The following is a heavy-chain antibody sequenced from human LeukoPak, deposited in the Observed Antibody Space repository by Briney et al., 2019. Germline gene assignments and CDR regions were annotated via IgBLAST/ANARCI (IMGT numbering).Heavy chain of an antibody. CDR1: GFTFGDYQ. D-gene: IGHD2-8*01. Sequence: PGGSLRLSCTASGFTFGDYQMNWVRQAPGKGLEWLSYISGSGGTIYYADSVKGRFTISRDNARNSLYLQMNILRAEDTAVYYCERYSQPYCRIGLCYTKDNWFDPWGQGTLVTVSS. V-gene: IGHV3-48*03. J-gene: IGHJ5*02. CDR2: ISGSGGTI. CDR3: ERYSQPYCRIGLCYTKDNWFDP.